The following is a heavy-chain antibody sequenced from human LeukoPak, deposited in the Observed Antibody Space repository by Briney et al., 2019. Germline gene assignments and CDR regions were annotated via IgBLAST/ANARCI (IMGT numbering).Heavy chain of an antibody. V-gene: IGHV1-2*02. CDR3: ARANPYCSGGSCHVDY. Sequence: ASVKVSCKASGYTFTSYYMHWVRQAPGQGLEWMGWINPNSGGTNYAQKFQGRVTMTRDTSISTAYMELSRLRSDDTAVYYCARANPYCSGGSCHVDYWGQGTLVTVSS. CDR1: GYTFTSYY. D-gene: IGHD2-15*01. J-gene: IGHJ4*02. CDR2: INPNSGGT.